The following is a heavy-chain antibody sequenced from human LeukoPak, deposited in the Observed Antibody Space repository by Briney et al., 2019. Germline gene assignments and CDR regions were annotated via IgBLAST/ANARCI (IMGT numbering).Heavy chain of an antibody. CDR1: GFTFSSYG. J-gene: IGHJ4*02. Sequence: GGSLRLSCAASGFTFSSYGMHWVRQAPGKGLEWVALIWFDGSNKYYADPVKGRFTISRGNSKNTLYLQMNSLRAEDTAVYYCARDCSGGTCGGPSIDYWGQGTLVTVSS. CDR3: ARDCSGGTCGGPSIDY. V-gene: IGHV3-33*01. D-gene: IGHD2-15*01. CDR2: IWFDGSNK.